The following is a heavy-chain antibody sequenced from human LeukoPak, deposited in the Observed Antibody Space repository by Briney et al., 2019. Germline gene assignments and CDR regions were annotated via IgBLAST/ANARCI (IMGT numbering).Heavy chain of an antibody. CDR3: ARLNYYDSSGYYYVYYYYGMDV. D-gene: IGHD3-22*01. Sequence: SETLCLTCTVSGGSISSSSYYWGWIRQPPGKGLEWIGSIYYSGSTYYNPSLKSRVTISVDTSKNQFSLKLSSVTAADTAVYYCARLNYYDSSGYYYVYYYYGMDVWGQGTTVTVSS. CDR1: GGSISSSSYY. J-gene: IGHJ6*02. CDR2: IYYSGST. V-gene: IGHV4-39*01.